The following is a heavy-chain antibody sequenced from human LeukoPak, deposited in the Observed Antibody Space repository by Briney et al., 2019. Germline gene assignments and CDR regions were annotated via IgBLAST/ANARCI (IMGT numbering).Heavy chain of an antibody. J-gene: IGHJ3*02. D-gene: IGHD3-22*01. CDR2: ISYDGSNK. V-gene: IGHV3-30*03. CDR1: GFTFSSYG. CDR3: ARGAGGYYLDAFDI. Sequence: GRSLRLSCAASGFTFSSYGMHWVRQAPGKGLEWVAVISYDGSNKYYADSVKGRFTISRDNSKNTLYLQMNSLRAEDTAVYYCARGAGGYYLDAFDIWGQGTMVTVSS.